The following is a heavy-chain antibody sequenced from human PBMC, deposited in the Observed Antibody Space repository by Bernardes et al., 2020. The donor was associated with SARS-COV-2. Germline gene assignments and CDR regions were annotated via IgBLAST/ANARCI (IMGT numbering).Heavy chain of an antibody. J-gene: IGHJ4*02. D-gene: IGHD3-22*01. Sequence: GGSLRLFCAVSGFTFNNYAMIWLRQAPGKGLNWVSSISGSGVPTYYADSVSGRFTVSRDDSKNTVYLQMNSLRPEDTAVYFCAKEVSDDYYDTSGYAIMNWGQGTLVTVSS. CDR3: AKEVSDDYYDTSGYAIMN. CDR1: GFTFNNYA. CDR2: ISGSGVPT. V-gene: IGHV3-23*01.